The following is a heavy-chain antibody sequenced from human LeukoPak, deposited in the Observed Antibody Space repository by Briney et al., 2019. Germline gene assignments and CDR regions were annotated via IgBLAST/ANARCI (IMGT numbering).Heavy chain of an antibody. CDR3: ARGGVGATTGTYDS. J-gene: IGHJ4*02. CDR2: IYHSGGT. CDR1: GDSISSGGYS. Sequence: SQTLSLTCAVTGDSISSGGYSWSWIRQPPGMALEWIGNIYHSGGTHHNPSLKSRVTMSVDRSKNQFSLKLTSVTAADTAVYYRARGGVGATTGTYDSWGQGIPVTVSS. V-gene: IGHV4-30-2*01. D-gene: IGHD1-26*01.